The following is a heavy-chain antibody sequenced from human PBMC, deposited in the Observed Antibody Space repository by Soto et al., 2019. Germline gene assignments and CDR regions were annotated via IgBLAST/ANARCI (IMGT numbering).Heavy chain of an antibody. Sequence: PGGSLRLSCAASGFTFSNYGMHWVRQAPGKGLEWVAVIRNDGSNEYYADSVKGRFTISRDNPKHTLYMQMNSLRAEDTAVYYCAKGPAGGDTHRSADYWGQGALVTVPQ. CDR3: AKGPAGGDTHRSADY. J-gene: IGHJ4*02. CDR2: IRNDGSNE. D-gene: IGHD3-16*01. CDR1: GFTFSNYG. V-gene: IGHV3-30*18.